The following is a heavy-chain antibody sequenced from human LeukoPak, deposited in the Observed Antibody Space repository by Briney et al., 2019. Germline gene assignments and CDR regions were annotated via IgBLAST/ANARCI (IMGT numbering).Heavy chain of an antibody. CDR2: VHLSGAS. V-gene: IGHV4-4*02. CDR3: TRESGAFSPFGF. Sequence: SSGTLSLTCAVSGGSILTTNWWSWVRQPPGKGLEWIGEVHLSGASNYNPSLKSRVNMSIDKSKNQLSLELTSVTAADTAIYYCTRESGAFSPFGFWGQGTLVTVSS. CDR1: GGSILTTNW. D-gene: IGHD1-26*01. J-gene: IGHJ4*02.